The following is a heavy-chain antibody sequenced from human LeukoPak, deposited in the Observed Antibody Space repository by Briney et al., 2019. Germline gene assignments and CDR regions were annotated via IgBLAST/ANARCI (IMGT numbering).Heavy chain of an antibody. CDR2: FDPEDGET. J-gene: IGHJ3*02. Sequence: ASVKVSCKVSGYTLTELSMHWVQQAPGKGLEWMGGFDPEDGETIYAQKFQGRVTMTEDTSTDTAYMELSSLRSEDTAVYYCATVEGYYYDSSGVDDAFDIWGQGTMVTVSS. CDR1: GYTLTELS. V-gene: IGHV1-24*01. D-gene: IGHD3-22*01. CDR3: ATVEGYYYDSSGVDDAFDI.